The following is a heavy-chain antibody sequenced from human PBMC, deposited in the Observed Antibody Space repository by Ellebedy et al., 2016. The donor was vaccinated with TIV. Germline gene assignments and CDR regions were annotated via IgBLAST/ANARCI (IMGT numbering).Heavy chain of an antibody. Sequence: AASVNVSCKASTYTFTKHYIIWVRQAPGKGLEWMGWISAYNGKTDYAQRVKDRGTMTTDTSTTTAYLELRSLESDDTAIYYWAAWTGWLPLPGYWGQGSLVTVSS. CDR3: AAWTGWLPLPGY. CDR2: ISAYNGKT. D-gene: IGHD3/OR15-3a*01. V-gene: IGHV1-18*01. J-gene: IGHJ4*02. CDR1: TYTFTKHY.